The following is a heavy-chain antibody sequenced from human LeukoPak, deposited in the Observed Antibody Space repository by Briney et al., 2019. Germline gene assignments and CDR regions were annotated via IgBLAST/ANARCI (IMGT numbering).Heavy chain of an antibody. Sequence: PSKTLSLTCTVSGGSISSGDYYWSWIRQPPGKGLEWIGYIYYSGSTYYNPSLKSRVTISVDTSKNQFSLKLSSVTAADTAVYYCARVDTAMVFDYWGQGTLVTVSS. V-gene: IGHV4-30-4*01. CDR3: ARVDTAMVFDY. CDR1: GGSISSGDYY. D-gene: IGHD5-18*01. J-gene: IGHJ4*02. CDR2: IYYSGST.